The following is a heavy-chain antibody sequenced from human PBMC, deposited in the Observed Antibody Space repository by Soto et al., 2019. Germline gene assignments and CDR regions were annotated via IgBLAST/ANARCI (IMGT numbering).Heavy chain of an antibody. J-gene: IGHJ1*01. CDR2: INPSGGST. CDR1: GDTFTIYY. CDR3: ARRGSLWTTVTAEYFQH. Sequence: GASVKVSCEASGDTFTIYYMHWVRQAPGQGLEWMGIINPSGGSTSYAQKSQGRVTMTRDTSTSTVYMELSSLRSEDTAVYYCARRGSLWTTVTAEYFQHWGQGTLVTVSS. V-gene: IGHV1-46*03. D-gene: IGHD4-17*01.